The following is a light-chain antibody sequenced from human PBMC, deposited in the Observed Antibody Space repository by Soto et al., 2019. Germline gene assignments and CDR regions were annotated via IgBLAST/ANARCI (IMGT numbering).Light chain of an antibody. CDR2: GAF. J-gene: IGKJ4*01. V-gene: IGKV3-11*01. CDR3: QHRSSWPLT. Sequence: EVVLTQSPATLSLSPGERATLSCRASQSVSSYLAWYHQKPGQAPRLLLFGAFNSATGIPARLSGSGSGTDFTPTISSLEPEDFAVYYCQHRSSWPLTFGGGTKVEIK. CDR1: QSVSSY.